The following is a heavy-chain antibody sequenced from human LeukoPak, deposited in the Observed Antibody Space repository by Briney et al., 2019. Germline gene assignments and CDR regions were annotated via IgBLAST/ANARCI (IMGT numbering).Heavy chain of an antibody. D-gene: IGHD1-26*01. CDR3: ARDTGPYSGSYYEDFDY. CDR1: GGTFSSYA. J-gene: IGHJ4*02. CDR2: IIPIFGTA. Sequence: SVKVTCKASGGTFSSYAISWVRQAPGQGLEWMGGIIPIFGTANYAQKFQGRVTITADESTSTAYMELSSLRSEDTAVYYCARDTGPYSGSYYEDFDYWGQGTLVTVSS. V-gene: IGHV1-69*13.